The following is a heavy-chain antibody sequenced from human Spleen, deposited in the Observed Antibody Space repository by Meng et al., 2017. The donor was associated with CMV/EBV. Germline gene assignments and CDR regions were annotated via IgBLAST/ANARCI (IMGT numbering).Heavy chain of an antibody. CDR1: GFIVSSNY. D-gene: IGHD3-22*01. J-gene: IGHJ4*02. CDR2: IYSGGST. CDR3: ARVLYYYDNSGFDY. V-gene: IGHV3-66*02. Sequence: GESLKISCVVSGFIVSSNYMSWVRQAPGKGLEWVSVIYSGGSTYYADSVKGRFTISRDYSKNTLYLQMNSLRPDDTALYYCARVLYYYDNSGFDYWGQGTLVTV.